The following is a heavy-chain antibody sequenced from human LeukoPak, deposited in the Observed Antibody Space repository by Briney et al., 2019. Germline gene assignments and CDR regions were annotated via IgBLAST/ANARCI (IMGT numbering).Heavy chain of an antibody. D-gene: IGHD4-11*01. Sequence: SGTLSLTCTVPGGSISRDYWSWIRQPAGKGLEWIGRIYTSGSTNYNPSLKSRVTMSVDTSKNQFSLKLSSVTAADTAVYYCAGSVYSNYGAPYFDYWGQGTLVTVSS. V-gene: IGHV4-4*07. CDR2: IYTSGST. J-gene: IGHJ4*02. CDR1: GGSISRDY. CDR3: AGSVYSNYGAPYFDY.